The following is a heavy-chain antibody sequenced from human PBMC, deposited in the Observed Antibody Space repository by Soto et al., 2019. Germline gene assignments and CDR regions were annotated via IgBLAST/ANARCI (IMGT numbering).Heavy chain of an antibody. Sequence: XGSLGLSCAASGFTFSSYGMHGVRQAPGKGLEWVAVISYDGSNKYYADSVKGRFTISRDNSKNTLYLQMNSLRAEDTAVYYCAKGAYSYYYDSSGHRGYFDYWGQGTLVTVSS. D-gene: IGHD3-22*01. CDR1: GFTFSSYG. CDR2: ISYDGSNK. V-gene: IGHV3-30*18. CDR3: AKGAYSYYYDSSGHRGYFDY. J-gene: IGHJ4*02.